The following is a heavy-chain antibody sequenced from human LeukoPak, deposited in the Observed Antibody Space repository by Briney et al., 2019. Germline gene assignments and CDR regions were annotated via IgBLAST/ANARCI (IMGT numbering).Heavy chain of an antibody. CDR3: ARGRWELRFDI. J-gene: IGHJ3*02. V-gene: IGHV4-34*01. CDR2: INHSGST. D-gene: IGHD1-26*01. CDR1: GGSFSGYY. Sequence: PSETLSLTCAVYGGSFSGYYWSWIRQPPGKGLEWIGEINHSGSTNYNPSLESRVTISIDTSKNQFSVKLGSVTAADTAVYYCARGRWELRFDIWGQGTMVIVSS.